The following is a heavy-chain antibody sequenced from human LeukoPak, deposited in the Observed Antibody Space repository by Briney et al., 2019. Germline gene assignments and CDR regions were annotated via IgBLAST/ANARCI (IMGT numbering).Heavy chain of an antibody. D-gene: IGHD6-19*01. J-gene: IGHJ4*02. CDR3: ASPDPSSIAVAGFDY. V-gene: IGHV4-34*01. CDR1: GGSFSGYY. CDR2: INHSGST. Sequence: PSETLSLTCAVYGGSFSGYYWSWIRQPPGKGLESIGEINHSGSTNYNPSLKSRVTISVDTSKNQFSLKLSSVTAADTAVYYCASPDPSSIAVAGFDYWGQGTLVTVSS.